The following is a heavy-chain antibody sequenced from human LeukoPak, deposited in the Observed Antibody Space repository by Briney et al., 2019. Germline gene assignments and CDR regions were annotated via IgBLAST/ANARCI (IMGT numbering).Heavy chain of an antibody. Sequence: SETLSLTCTGSGGSISSYYWSRIRQPPGKGLEWIGEINHSGSTNYNPSLKSRVTISVDTSKNQFSLKLSSVTAADTAVYYCARGTPVTTDDAFDIWGQGTMVTVSS. CDR2: INHSGST. D-gene: IGHD4-17*01. CDR1: GGSISSYY. CDR3: ARGTPVTTDDAFDI. V-gene: IGHV4-34*01. J-gene: IGHJ3*02.